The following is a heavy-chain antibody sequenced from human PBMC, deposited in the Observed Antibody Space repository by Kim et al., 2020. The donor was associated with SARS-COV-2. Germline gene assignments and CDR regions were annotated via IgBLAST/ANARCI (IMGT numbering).Heavy chain of an antibody. CDR2: INHSGST. CDR1: GGSFSGYY. CDR3: ARGTRQWLVRGPYYYYMDV. Sequence: SETLSLTCAVYGGSFSGYYWSWIRQPPGKGLEWIGEINHSGSTNYNPSLKSRVTISVDTSKNQFSLKLSSVTAADMAVYYCARGTRQWLVRGPYYYYMDVWGKGTTVTVSS. J-gene: IGHJ6*03. D-gene: IGHD6-19*01. V-gene: IGHV4-34*01.